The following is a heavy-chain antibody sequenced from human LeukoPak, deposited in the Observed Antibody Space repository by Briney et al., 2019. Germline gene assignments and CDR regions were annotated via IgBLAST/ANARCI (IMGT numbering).Heavy chain of an antibody. CDR2: MYYSGST. V-gene: IGHV4-39*01. J-gene: IGHJ4*02. D-gene: IGHD3-9*01. Sequence: SEPLSLTCTVSARSLSRCSYHWGPIRQPAGEGLVRIESMYYSGSTYYNTSLKSRVTISVATSKIQFSMKLSSVTAADTAVYYCARTGGRGAALTGYHDYWGQGALVTVSS. CDR3: ARTGGRGAALTGYHDY. CDR1: ARSLSRCSYH.